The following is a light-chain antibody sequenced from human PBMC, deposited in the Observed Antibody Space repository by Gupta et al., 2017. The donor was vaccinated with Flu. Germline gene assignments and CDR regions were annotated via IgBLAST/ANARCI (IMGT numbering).Light chain of an antibody. J-gene: IGKJ4*01. CDR1: QSFNNY. Sequence: EIVLTQSPATLSLSPGERATLSCRASQSFNNYLAWYQQKPGQAPRLLIYDAYNRATGVPARFSGSGSGTDFTLTSSSLEPEDFAVYYCHLRSSWHSFGGGTKVEIK. CDR3: HLRSSWHS. V-gene: IGKV3-11*01. CDR2: DAY.